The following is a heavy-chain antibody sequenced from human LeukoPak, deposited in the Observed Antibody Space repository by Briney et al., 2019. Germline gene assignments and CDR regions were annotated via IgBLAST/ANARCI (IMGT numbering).Heavy chain of an antibody. CDR3: ARGVYYYDSHPTYYYYGMDV. J-gene: IGHJ6*02. CDR1: GGSISSGGYY. CDR2: IYYSGST. V-gene: IGHV4-31*03. D-gene: IGHD3-22*01. Sequence: PSQTLSLTCTVSGGSISSGGYYWSWIRQHPGKGLGWIGYIYYSGSTYYNPSLKSRVTISVDTSKNQFSLKLSSVTAADTAVYYCARGVYYYDSHPTYYYYGMDVWGQGTTVTVSS.